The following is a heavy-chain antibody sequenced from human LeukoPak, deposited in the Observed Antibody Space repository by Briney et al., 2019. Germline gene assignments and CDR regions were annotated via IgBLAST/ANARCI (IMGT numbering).Heavy chain of an antibody. D-gene: IGHD2-2*01. CDR3: ARDLRVVPAAPTPQDAFDI. CDR1: GYTFTSYG. Sequence: ASVKVSCKASGYTFTSYGISWVRQAPGQGLGWMGWISAYNGNTNYAQKLQGRVTMTTDTSTSTAYMELRSLRSDDTAVYYCARDLRVVPAAPTPQDAFDIWGQGTMVTVSS. V-gene: IGHV1-18*01. CDR2: ISAYNGNT. J-gene: IGHJ3*02.